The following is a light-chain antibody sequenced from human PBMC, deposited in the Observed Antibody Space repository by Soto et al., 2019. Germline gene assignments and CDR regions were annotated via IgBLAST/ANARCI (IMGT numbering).Light chain of an antibody. CDR1: SSDVGGYNY. CDR2: EVS. Sequence: QSALTQPASVSGSPGQSITISCTGTSSDVGGYNYVSWYQQHPGKAPKLMISEVSNRPSRVSNRFSGSKSGYTASLTISGLQAEDEADYYCSSYTRSSTWVFGGGTKLTVL. J-gene: IGLJ3*02. CDR3: SSYTRSSTWV. V-gene: IGLV2-14*01.